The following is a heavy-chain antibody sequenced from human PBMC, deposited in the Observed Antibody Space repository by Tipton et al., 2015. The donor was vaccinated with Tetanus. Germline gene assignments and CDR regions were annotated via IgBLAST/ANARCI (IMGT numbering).Heavy chain of an antibody. J-gene: IGHJ3*02. Sequence: QVQLVQSGAEVKKPGASVKVSCTASGYTFSSFEMHWVRQAPGQGLEWMGTINPSGGLTTYAQKFKGRLIVAKDTSTSTVSMELNSLRSEDTAVYYCARQRANRADAFDIWGQGTMVTVSS. CDR1: GYTFSSFE. D-gene: IGHD6-25*01. CDR2: INPSGGLT. V-gene: IGHV1-46*01. CDR3: ARQRANRADAFDI.